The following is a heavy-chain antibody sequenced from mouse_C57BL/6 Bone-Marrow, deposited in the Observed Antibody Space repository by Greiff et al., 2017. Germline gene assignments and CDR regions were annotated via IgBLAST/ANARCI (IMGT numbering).Heavy chain of an antibody. D-gene: IGHD2-5*01. CDR3: ARVYSNYYAMDY. CDR1: GYTFTSYW. Sequence: QVQLKQPGAELVKPGASVKLSCKASGYTFTSYWMHWVKQRPGQGLEWIGMIHPNSGSTNYNEKFKSKATLTVDKSSSTAYMQLSSLTSEDSAVYYCARVYSNYYAMDYWGQGTSVTVSS. CDR2: IHPNSGST. V-gene: IGHV1-64*01. J-gene: IGHJ4*01.